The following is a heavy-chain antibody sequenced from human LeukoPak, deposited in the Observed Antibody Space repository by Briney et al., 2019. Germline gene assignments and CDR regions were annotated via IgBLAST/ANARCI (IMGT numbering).Heavy chain of an antibody. CDR3: AKHPGRSGYRSNWYVSYFDS. V-gene: IGHV3-23*01. Sequence: GGSLRLSCAAPGITFSNYDITWVRQAPGRGLEYVSCSAYGGSIHYADSVKGRSTISRDNSKNTVYLQMTNLRAEDTARYHCAKHPGRSGYRSNWYVSYFDSWGQGALVTVSS. CDR2: SAYGGSI. J-gene: IGHJ4*02. CDR1: GITFSNYD. D-gene: IGHD6-13*01.